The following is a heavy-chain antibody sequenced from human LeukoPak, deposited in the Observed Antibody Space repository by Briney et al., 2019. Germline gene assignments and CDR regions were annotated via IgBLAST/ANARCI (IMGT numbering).Heavy chain of an antibody. J-gene: IGHJ6*03. CDR1: GGSVSSGSYY. CDR2: IYDSGSS. V-gene: IGHV4-61*01. D-gene: IGHD3-10*01. CDR3: ARDSITDYYGSGSPDLSYYYYYMDV. Sequence: SETLSLTCTVSGGSVSSGSYYWSWIRQPPGKGLEWIGYIYDSGSSNYNPSLKSRVTISVDTSKNQFSLKLSSVTAADTAVYYCARDSITDYYGSGSPDLSYYYYYMDVWGKGTTVTVSS.